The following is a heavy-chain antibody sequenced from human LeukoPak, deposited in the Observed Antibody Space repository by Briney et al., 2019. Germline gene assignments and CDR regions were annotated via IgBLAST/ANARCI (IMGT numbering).Heavy chain of an antibody. V-gene: IGHV4-39*06. CDR1: GGSISSSSYY. Sequence: PSETLSLTCTVSGGSISSSSYYWGWIRQPPGKGLEWIGSIYYSGSTYYNPSLKSRVTISVDTSKNQFPLKLSSVTAADTAVYYCARDPFFNYYDSSGYSADYWGQGTLVTVSS. CDR2: IYYSGST. J-gene: IGHJ4*02. D-gene: IGHD3-22*01. CDR3: ARDPFFNYYDSSGYSADY.